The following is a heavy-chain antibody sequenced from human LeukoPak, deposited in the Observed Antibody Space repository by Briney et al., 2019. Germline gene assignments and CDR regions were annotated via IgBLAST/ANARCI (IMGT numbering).Heavy chain of an antibody. CDR2: ISAYNGNT. CDR3: ARQVPPWSSGWYYYFDY. Sequence: ASVKVSCKASGYTFTSYGISWVRQAPGQGLEWMGWISAYNGNTNYAQKLQGRVTITADESTSTAYMELSSLRSEDTAVYYCARQVPPWSSGWYYYFDYWGQGTLVTVSS. V-gene: IGHV1-18*01. J-gene: IGHJ4*02. CDR1: GYTFTSYG. D-gene: IGHD6-19*01.